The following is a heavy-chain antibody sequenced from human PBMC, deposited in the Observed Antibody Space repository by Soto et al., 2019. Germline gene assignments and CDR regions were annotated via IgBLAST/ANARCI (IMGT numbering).Heavy chain of an antibody. Sequence: EVQLVESGGGLVQPGGSLRLSCAASGFTFSSYSMNWVRQAPGKGLEWVSYISSSSSTIYYADSVKGRFTISRDNAKNSLYLQMNSLRDEDTAVYYCARDIGQGEMATKGNWFDPWGQGTLVTVSS. D-gene: IGHD5-12*01. CDR2: ISSSSSTI. J-gene: IGHJ5*02. V-gene: IGHV3-48*02. CDR3: ARDIGQGEMATKGNWFDP. CDR1: GFTFSSYS.